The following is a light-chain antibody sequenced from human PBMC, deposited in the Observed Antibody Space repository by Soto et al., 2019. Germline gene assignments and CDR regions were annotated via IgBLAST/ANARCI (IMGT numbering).Light chain of an antibody. CDR1: SSDIGGYNY. Sequence: QSVLTQPASVSGSPGQSITISCTGTSSDIGGYNYVSWYQQFPGKAPKLMISEVNNRPSGVSRRFSGSRSGNTASLTISGVQAEDEAAYYCSSYTSSGTWVFGGGTKVTVL. CDR3: SSYTSSGTWV. CDR2: EVN. J-gene: IGLJ3*02. V-gene: IGLV2-14*01.